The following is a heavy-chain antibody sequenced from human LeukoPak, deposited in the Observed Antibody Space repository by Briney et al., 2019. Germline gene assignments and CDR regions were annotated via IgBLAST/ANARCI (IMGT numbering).Heavy chain of an antibody. J-gene: IGHJ6*02. CDR2: ISSSGYI. V-gene: IGHV3-21*01. Sequence: GGSLRLSCAASGFAFSGYSMNWVRQAPGKGLEWVSSISSSGYIYYADSVKGRFTISRDNAKNSLYLQMNSLRAEDTAVYYCARDLGSIAAVGEDFYYYGMDVWGQGTTVTVSS. CDR3: ARDLGSIAAVGEDFYYYGMDV. CDR1: GFAFSGYS. D-gene: IGHD6-13*01.